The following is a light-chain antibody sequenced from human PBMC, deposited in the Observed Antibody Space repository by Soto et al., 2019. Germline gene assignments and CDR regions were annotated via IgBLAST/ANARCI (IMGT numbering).Light chain of an antibody. V-gene: IGKV3-15*01. CDR3: QQYNHWPSWT. J-gene: IGKJ1*01. CDR1: ESVTTN. Sequence: EIVMTQSPATLSVSPGERVTLSCRASESVTTNLAWYQQKPGQAPRLVIYGASLRATGIPARFSASGSGTESTLTVNSLQSEDVAVYYCQQYNHWPSWTFGQGTRVEI. CDR2: GAS.